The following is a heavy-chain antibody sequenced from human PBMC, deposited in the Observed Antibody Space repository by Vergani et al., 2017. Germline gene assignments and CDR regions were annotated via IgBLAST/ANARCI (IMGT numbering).Heavy chain of an antibody. Sequence: EVQLVESGGGLVQPGRSLRLSCAASGFTFDDYAMHWVRQAPGKGLEWVSGISWNSGSIGYADSVKGRFTISRDNAKNSLYLQMSSLRAEDTALYYCAKDMATVPTGWGQGTLVTVSS. CDR3: AKDMATVPTG. CDR2: ISWNSGSI. CDR1: GFTFDDYA. J-gene: IGHJ4*02. D-gene: IGHD4-11*01. V-gene: IGHV3-9*01.